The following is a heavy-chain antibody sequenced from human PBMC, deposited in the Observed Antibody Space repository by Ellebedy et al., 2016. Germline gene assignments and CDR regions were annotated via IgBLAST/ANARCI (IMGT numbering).Heavy chain of an antibody. J-gene: IGHJ4*02. CDR3: ARERDTIGWLEFRY. D-gene: IGHD3-9*01. Sequence: KFQGRVTITRDTSASTAYMELSSLRSEDTAVYYCARERDTIGWLEFRYWGQGTLVTVSS. V-gene: IGHV1-3*01.